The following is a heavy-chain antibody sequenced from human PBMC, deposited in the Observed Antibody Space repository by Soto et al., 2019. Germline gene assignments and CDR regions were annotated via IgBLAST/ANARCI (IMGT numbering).Heavy chain of an antibody. Sequence: EVQLLESGGGLVQPGGSLRLSCAASGFTFSSYAMSWVRQAPGKGLEWVSAISGSGGSTYYADSVKGRFTISRDNSKNTLYLHMNSLRAEDTAVYYCAKDQLQWLGTGRFDYWGQGTLVTVSS. V-gene: IGHV3-23*01. CDR1: GFTFSSYA. CDR3: AKDQLQWLGTGRFDY. J-gene: IGHJ4*02. D-gene: IGHD6-19*01. CDR2: ISGSGGST.